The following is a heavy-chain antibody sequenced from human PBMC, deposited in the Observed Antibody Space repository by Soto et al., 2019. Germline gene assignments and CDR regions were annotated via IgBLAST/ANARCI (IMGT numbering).Heavy chain of an antibody. CDR3: ARGGDYGDY. D-gene: IGHD4-17*01. CDR1: GGTFSKYP. CDR2: IIPIFAIS. V-gene: IGHV1-69*01. Sequence: QVQLVQSGAEVKKPGSSVKVSCKASGGTFSKYPISWVRQAPGQGLEWMGGIIPIFAISRYAQKFQGRITITADESTTTAYTELSSLRSDDTAGYYCARGGDYGDYWGQGTLVTVSS. J-gene: IGHJ4*02.